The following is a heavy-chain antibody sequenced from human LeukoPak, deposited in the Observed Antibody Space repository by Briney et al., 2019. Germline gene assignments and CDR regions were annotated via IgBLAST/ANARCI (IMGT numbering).Heavy chain of an antibody. Sequence: GRSLRLSCAASGFTFSSYAMHWVRQAPGKGLEWVAVISYDGSNKYYADSVKGRFTISRDNSKNTLYLRMNSLRAEDTAVYYCAKDLDSSSWQPGGYWGQGTLVTVSS. V-gene: IGHV3-30-3*01. D-gene: IGHD6-13*01. J-gene: IGHJ4*02. CDR2: ISYDGSNK. CDR3: AKDLDSSSWQPGGY. CDR1: GFTFSSYA.